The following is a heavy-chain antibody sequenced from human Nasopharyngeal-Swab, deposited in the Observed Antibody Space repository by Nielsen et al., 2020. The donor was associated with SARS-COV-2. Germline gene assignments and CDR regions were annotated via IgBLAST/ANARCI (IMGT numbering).Heavy chain of an antibody. J-gene: IGHJ4*02. V-gene: IGHV3-23*01. Sequence: GGSLRLSCAASGFTFTDYPMTWVRQAPAKGLEWVSTITGSGGSTYYADSVKGRFTISRDNAKNSLYLQMNSLRAEDTAVYYCAREYSGSYLGVDYWGQGTRVTVSS. D-gene: IGHD1-26*01. CDR3: AREYSGSYLGVDY. CDR1: GFTFTDYP. CDR2: ITGSGGST.